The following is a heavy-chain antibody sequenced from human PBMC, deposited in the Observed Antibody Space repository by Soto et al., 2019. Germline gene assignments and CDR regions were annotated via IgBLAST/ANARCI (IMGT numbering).Heavy chain of an antibody. CDR3: ARGGIGYYDSSGTFDY. J-gene: IGHJ4*02. Sequence: EVQLVESGGGLVQPGGSLRLSCAASGFTFSSSDMHWVRQVIGKGLEWVSAIDSAGDTYYPGSVKGRSTISRENAKNSLYLQMNSLRAGDTAVYYCARGGIGYYDSSGTFDYWGQGTLVTVSS. V-gene: IGHV3-13*01. CDR1: GFTFSSSD. CDR2: IDSAGDT. D-gene: IGHD3-22*01.